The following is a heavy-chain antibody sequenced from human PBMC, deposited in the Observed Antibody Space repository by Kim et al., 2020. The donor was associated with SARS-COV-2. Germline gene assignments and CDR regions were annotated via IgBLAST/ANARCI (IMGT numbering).Heavy chain of an antibody. J-gene: IGHJ3*02. CDR1: GYTFTSYA. CDR2: INAGNGNT. Sequence: ASVKVSCKASGYTFTSYAMHWVRQAPGQRLEWMGWINAGNGNTKYSQKFQGRVTITRDTSASTAYMELSSLRSEDTAVYYCARRGYSSGWYSGAFDIWGQGTMVTVSS. D-gene: IGHD6-19*01. V-gene: IGHV1-3*01. CDR3: ARRGYSSGWYSGAFDI.